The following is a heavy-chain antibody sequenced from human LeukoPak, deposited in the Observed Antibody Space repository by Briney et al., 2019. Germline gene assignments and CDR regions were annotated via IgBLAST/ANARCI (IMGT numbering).Heavy chain of an antibody. CDR1: GFSFTNAW. CDR2: ISSSSSYI. CDR3: ARGGSGGRPGEVGYYYYGMDV. Sequence: GGSLRLSCSAPGFSFTNAWMSWVRQAPGKGLEWVSSISSSSSYIYYADSVKGRFTISRGNAKNSLYLQINSLRAEDTAVYYCARGGSGGRPGEVGYYYYGMDVWGQGTTVTVSS. V-gene: IGHV3-21*01. D-gene: IGHD2-15*01. J-gene: IGHJ6*02.